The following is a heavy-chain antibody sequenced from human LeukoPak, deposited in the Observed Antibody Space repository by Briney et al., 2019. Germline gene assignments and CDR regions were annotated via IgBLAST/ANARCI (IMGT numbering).Heavy chain of an antibody. CDR1: GVSISSYY. Sequence: SETLSLTCTVSGVSISSYYWSWIRQPPGKGLEWIGYIYYSGSTNYNPSLKSRVTISVDTSKNQFSLKLSSVTAADTAVYYCARMLAAAGTGVGFDPWGQGTLVTVSS. V-gene: IGHV4-59*01. CDR3: ARMLAAAGTGVGFDP. J-gene: IGHJ5*02. D-gene: IGHD6-13*01. CDR2: IYYSGST.